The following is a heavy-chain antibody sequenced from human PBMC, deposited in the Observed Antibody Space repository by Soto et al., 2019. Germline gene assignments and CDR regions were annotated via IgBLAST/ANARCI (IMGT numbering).Heavy chain of an antibody. CDR1: GFTFSSYS. Sequence: NPGGSLRLSCAASGFTFSSYSMNWVRQAPGKGLEWVSSISSSSSYIYYADSVKGRFTISRDNAKNSLYLQMNSLRAEDTAVYYCAVPNDFWSGYYFLWGQGTLVTVPQ. J-gene: IGHJ4*02. CDR2: ISSSSSYI. CDR3: AVPNDFWSGYYFL. D-gene: IGHD3-3*01. V-gene: IGHV3-21*01.